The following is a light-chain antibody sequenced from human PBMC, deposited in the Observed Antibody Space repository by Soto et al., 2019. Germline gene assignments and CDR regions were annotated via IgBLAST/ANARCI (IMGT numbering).Light chain of an antibody. CDR3: QHYVSSSLN. J-gene: IGKJ5*01. Sequence: EIVLTQSPGTLSLSPGERATLSCRASQSVTSNYLAWYQQKPGQAPRLLVYGASSRATGISDRFSGSGSGTDFNLTISRLEPEDFAVYYCQHYVSSSLNFGHGTRLEIK. CDR1: QSVTSNY. V-gene: IGKV3-20*01. CDR2: GAS.